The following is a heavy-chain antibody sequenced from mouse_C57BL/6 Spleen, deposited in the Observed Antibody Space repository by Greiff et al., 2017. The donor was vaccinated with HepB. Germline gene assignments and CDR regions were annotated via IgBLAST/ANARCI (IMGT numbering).Heavy chain of an antibody. CDR2: IHPNSGST. Sequence: VQLQQPGAELVKPGASVKLSCKASGYTFTSYWMHWVKQRPGQGLEWIGMIHPNSGSTNYNEKFKSKATLTVDKSSSTAYMQLSSLTSEDSAVYYCARSHYGSSSLFDYWGQGTTLTVSS. CDR3: ARSHYGSSSLFDY. V-gene: IGHV1-64*01. J-gene: IGHJ2*01. D-gene: IGHD1-1*01. CDR1: GYTFTSYW.